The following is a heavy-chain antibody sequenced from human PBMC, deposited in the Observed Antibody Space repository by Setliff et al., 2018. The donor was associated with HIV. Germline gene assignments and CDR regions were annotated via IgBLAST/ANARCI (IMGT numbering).Heavy chain of an antibody. V-gene: IGHV3-30*02. CDR2: IRYDGIIE. CDR3: GKDRTDVAATIANY. Sequence: GGSLRLSCAASGFTFSNSGIHWVRQAPGRGLEGVAFIRYDGIIEHYRDSVRGRFTISRDNSKNTVYLQMNSLRAEDTAVYYCGKDRTDVAATIANYWGQGTLVTVSS. D-gene: IGHD5-12*01. CDR1: GFTFSNSG. J-gene: IGHJ4*02.